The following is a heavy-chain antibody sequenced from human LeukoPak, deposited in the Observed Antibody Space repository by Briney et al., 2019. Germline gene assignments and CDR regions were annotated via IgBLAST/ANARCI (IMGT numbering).Heavy chain of an antibody. J-gene: IGHJ4*02. CDR3: ATDLTGDPAIFGY. V-gene: IGHV3-21*04. D-gene: IGHD3-9*01. CDR1: GFTFSSYS. CDR2: ISSSSSYI. Sequence: PGGSLRLSCAASGFTFSSYSMNWVRQAPGKGLEWVSSISSSSSYIYYADSVKGRFTISRDNAKNSLCLQMNSLRAEDTAVYYCATDLTGDPAIFGYWGQGSLVTVSS.